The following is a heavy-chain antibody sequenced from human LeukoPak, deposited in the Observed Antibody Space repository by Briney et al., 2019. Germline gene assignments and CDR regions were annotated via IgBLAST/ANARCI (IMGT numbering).Heavy chain of an antibody. Sequence: GGSLRLSCAASGFTFSDYYMTWIRQAPGKGLEWLSYISGSSSNTNYADSVQGRFTISRDNDKNSLYLQMNSLRAEDTAVYYCVRVNPISSGFYAYWGQGTLVTVSS. D-gene: IGHD3-22*01. J-gene: IGHJ4*02. CDR3: VRVNPISSGFYAY. V-gene: IGHV3-11*06. CDR2: ISGSSSNT. CDR1: GFTFSDYY.